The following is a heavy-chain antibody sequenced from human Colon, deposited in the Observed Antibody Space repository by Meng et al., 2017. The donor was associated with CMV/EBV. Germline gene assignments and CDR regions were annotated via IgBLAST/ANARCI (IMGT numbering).Heavy chain of an antibody. CDR2: ISHDGTVT. CDR1: GFTFSSYV. D-gene: IGHD3-16*01. CDR3: ALRLRNSDGMDV. V-gene: IGHV3-74*01. J-gene: IGHJ6*02. Sequence: GESLKISCAASGFTFSSYVMHWVRQAPGKGLVWVSRISHDGTVTTYADSVKGRFTISRDNAQNTLYLQMNSLRAEDTAVYYCALRLRNSDGMDVWGQGTTVTVSS.